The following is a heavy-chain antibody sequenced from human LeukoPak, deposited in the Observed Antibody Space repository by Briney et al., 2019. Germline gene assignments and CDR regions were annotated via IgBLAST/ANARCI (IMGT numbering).Heavy chain of an antibody. CDR1: GFTFSGSA. D-gene: IGHD6-13*01. V-gene: IGHV3-73*01. Sequence: PGGSLRLSCAASGFTFSGSAMHWVRQASGKGLEWVGRIRSKANSYATAYAASVKGRFTISRDDSKNTAYLQMNSLKTEDTAVYYCTSARCSGSWYYYYYYMDVWGKGTTVTVSS. J-gene: IGHJ6*03. CDR3: TSARCSGSWYYYYYYMDV. CDR2: IRSKANSYAT.